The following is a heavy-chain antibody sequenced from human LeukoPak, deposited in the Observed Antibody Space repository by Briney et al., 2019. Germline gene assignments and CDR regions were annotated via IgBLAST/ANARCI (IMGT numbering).Heavy chain of an antibody. CDR3: ARGGEIVATSASFDY. Sequence: ASVTVSCKASGHTFTGYYMHWVRQAPGQGLEWMGWINPNSGGTNYAQKFQGRVTMTRDTSISTAYMELRSLRSDDTAVYYCARGGEIVATSASFDYWGQGTLVTVSS. V-gene: IGHV1-2*02. D-gene: IGHD5-12*01. CDR1: GHTFTGYY. CDR2: INPNSGGT. J-gene: IGHJ4*02.